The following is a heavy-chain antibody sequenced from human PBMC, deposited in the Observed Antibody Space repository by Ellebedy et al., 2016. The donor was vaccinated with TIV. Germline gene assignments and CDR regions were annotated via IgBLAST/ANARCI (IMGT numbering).Heavy chain of an antibody. V-gene: IGHV4-4*07. D-gene: IGHD3-22*01. CDR2: IYSSGTT. CDR3: ARDGPQWFDAFDI. CDR1: GVSITSHF. J-gene: IGHJ3*02. Sequence: PSETLSLTCTVSGVSITSHFWSWIRQPAGKGLEWIGRIYSSGTTNYNPSLKSRVTMSLDTSKDPFSLKLSSVTAADTAVYYCARDGPQWFDAFDIWGQGTMVTVSS.